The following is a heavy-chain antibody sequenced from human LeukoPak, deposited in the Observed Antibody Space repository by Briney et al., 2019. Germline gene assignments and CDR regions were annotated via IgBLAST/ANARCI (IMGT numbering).Heavy chain of an antibody. CDR2: IYTSGST. CDR3: ARDVWTHYDFWSGSPYYFDY. V-gene: IGHV4-4*07. D-gene: IGHD3-3*01. Sequence: SETLSLTCTVSGGSISSYYWSWIRQPAGKGLEWVGRIYTSGSTNYNPSLKSRVTMSVDTSKNQFSLKLSSVTAADTAVYYCARDVWTHYDFWSGSPYYFDYWGQGTLVTVSS. CDR1: GGSISSYY. J-gene: IGHJ4*02.